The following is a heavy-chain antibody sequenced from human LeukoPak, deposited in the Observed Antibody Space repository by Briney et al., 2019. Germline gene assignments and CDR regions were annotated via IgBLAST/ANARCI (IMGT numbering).Heavy chain of an antibody. D-gene: IGHD2-2*01. CDR2: INPNSGGT. CDR1: GYTFTGYY. Sequence: GASVKVSCKASGYTFTGYYMHWVRQAPGQGLEWMGWINPNSGGTNPAQKFQGRVTMTRDTSISAAYMELSRLRSDDTAVYYCARGDTVVVPGALSGWEDYYGLDVWGQGTAVTVSS. CDR3: ARGDTVVVPGALSGWEDYYGLDV. J-gene: IGHJ6*02. V-gene: IGHV1-2*02.